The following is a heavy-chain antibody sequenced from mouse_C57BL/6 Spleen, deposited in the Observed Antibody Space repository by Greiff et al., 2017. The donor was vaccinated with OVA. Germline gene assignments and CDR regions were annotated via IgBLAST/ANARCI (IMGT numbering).Heavy chain of an antibody. V-gene: IGHV1-9*01. J-gene: IGHJ3*01. Sequence: VVESGASVKLSCKATGYTFTGYWIEWVTQRPGHGLEWIGDTLPGSGSPNYNDKFTGKATFTADTSSNTPYMQLSSLTTEDSAIYYCARSPEGVGWFAYWGQGTLVTVSA. CDR3: ARSPEGVGWFAY. CDR1: GYTFTGYW. CDR2: TLPGSGSP.